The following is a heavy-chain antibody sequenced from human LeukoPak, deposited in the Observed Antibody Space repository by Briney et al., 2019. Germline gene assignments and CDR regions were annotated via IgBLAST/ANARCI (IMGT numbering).Heavy chain of an antibody. CDR1: GFTFSSYS. J-gene: IGHJ4*02. CDR3: ARDLGPRSTMVRGAKPFEY. D-gene: IGHD3-10*01. CDR2: ISSSSSYI. Sequence: GGSLRLSCAASGFTFSSYSMNWVRQAPGKGLEWVSSISSSSSYIYYADSVKGRFTISRDNAKNSLYLQMNSLRAEDTAVYYCARDLGPRSTMVRGAKPFEYWGQGTLVTVSS. V-gene: IGHV3-21*01.